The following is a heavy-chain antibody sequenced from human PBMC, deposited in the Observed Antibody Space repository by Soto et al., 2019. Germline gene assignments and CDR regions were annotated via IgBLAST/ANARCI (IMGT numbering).Heavy chain of an antibody. V-gene: IGHV1-69*13. CDR2: IIPIFGTA. J-gene: IGHJ3*02. CDR3: ARGASGDAFDI. D-gene: IGHD3-10*01. CDR1: GGTFSSYA. Sequence: SVKVSCNASGGTFSSYAISWVRQAPGQGLEWMGGIIPIFGTANYAQKFQGRVTITADESTSTAYMELSSLRSEDTAVYYCARGASGDAFDIWGQGTMVTVSS.